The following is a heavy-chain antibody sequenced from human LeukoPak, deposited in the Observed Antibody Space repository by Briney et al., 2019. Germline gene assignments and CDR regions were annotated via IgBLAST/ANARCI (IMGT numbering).Heavy chain of an antibody. J-gene: IGHJ5*02. Sequence: PSETLSLTCTVSGGSISSYYWSWIRQPPGKGLEWIGYIYYSGSTNYNPSPKSRVTTSVDTSKNQFSLKLSSVTAADTAVYYCARGHGGSGFDPWGQGTLVTVSS. V-gene: IGHV4-59*01. CDR3: ARGHGGSGFDP. CDR2: IYYSGST. CDR1: GGSISSYY. D-gene: IGHD3-10*01.